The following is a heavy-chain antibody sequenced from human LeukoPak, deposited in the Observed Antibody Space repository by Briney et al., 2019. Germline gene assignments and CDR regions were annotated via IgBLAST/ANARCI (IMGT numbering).Heavy chain of an antibody. Sequence: PSETLSLTCTVSGDSINSLDLWSWVRQAPGKGLEWVSTITVSGAGTSYPDSVKGRFIISRDSSKSTVYLQMNSLRVEDTAIYYCVKLRGNNYENWGQGILVTVSS. D-gene: IGHD5-18*01. CDR3: VKLRGNNYEN. J-gene: IGHJ4*02. CDR1: GDSINSLD. CDR2: ITVSGAGT. V-gene: IGHV3-23*01.